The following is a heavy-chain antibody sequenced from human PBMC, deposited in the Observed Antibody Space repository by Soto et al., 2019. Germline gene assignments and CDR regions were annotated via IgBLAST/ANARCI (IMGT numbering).Heavy chain of an antibody. D-gene: IGHD3-10*01. J-gene: IGHJ4*02. CDR1: GASISRTGFH. CDR3: ARRGSGHTFDY. CDR2: IYEGGTT. V-gene: IGHV4-39*01. Sequence: QLQLQESGPGLVKPLETLSLTCAVSGASISRTGFHWGWIRQPPGQGLEWIGSIYEGGTTFYNSSLRSRVTISADTSKNHFSLKLNSVTAADTAVYFCARRGSGHTFDYWGQGTLVTVSS.